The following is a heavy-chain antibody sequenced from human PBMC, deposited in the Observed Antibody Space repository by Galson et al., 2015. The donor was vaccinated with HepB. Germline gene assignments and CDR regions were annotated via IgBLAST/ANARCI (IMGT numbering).Heavy chain of an antibody. V-gene: IGHV1-2*06. D-gene: IGHD6-13*01. CDR2: INPNSGGT. CDR3: ARSPSALQQQLVLGSEAFDI. Sequence: SVKVSCKASGYTFTGYYMHWVRQAPGQGLEWMGRINPNSGGTNYAQKFQGRVTMTRDTSISTAYMELSRLRSDDTAVYYCARSPSALQQQLVLGSEAFDIWGQGTMVTVSS. J-gene: IGHJ3*02. CDR1: GYTFTGYY.